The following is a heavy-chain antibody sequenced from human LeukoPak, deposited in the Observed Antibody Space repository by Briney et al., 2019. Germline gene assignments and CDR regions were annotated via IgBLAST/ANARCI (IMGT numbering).Heavy chain of an antibody. CDR2: INPSGGST. D-gene: IGHD2-2*01. Sequence: ASVKVSCKASGYTFTSYYMHWVRQAPGQGLEWMGIINPSGGSTSYAQKFQGRVTMTRDTSTSTVYMELSSLRSEDTAVYYCARGSVPAVALYYYGMDVWGQGTTVAVSS. CDR3: ARGSVPAVALYYYGMDV. V-gene: IGHV1-46*01. CDR1: GYTFTSYY. J-gene: IGHJ6*02.